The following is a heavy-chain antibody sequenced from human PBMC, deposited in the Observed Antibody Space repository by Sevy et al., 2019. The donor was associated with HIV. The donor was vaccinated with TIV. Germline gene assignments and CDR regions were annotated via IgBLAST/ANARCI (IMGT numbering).Heavy chain of an antibody. CDR2: IWYDGSNK. CDR3: ARDRRFSYYYDSSGYYHGDAFDI. Sequence: GGSLRLSCAASGFTFSSYGMHWVRQAPGKGLEWVAVIWYDGSNKYYADSVKGRFTISRDNSKNMLYLQMNSLRAEDTAVYYCARDRRFSYYYDSSGYYHGDAFDIWGQGTMVTVSS. J-gene: IGHJ3*02. CDR1: GFTFSSYG. D-gene: IGHD3-22*01. V-gene: IGHV3-33*01.